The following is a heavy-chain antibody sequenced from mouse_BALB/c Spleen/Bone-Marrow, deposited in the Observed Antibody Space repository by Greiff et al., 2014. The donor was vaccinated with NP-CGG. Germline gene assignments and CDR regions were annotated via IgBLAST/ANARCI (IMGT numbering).Heavy chain of an antibody. CDR3: ARSGKVRNAMDY. J-gene: IGHJ4*01. CDR1: GYTFTDYA. V-gene: IGHV1-67*01. D-gene: IGHD2-14*01. Sequence: QVQLQQPGAELVRPGVSVKISCKGSGYTFTDYAVHWVKQSHTKSLEWIGLISSYYGDATYSQKFKGKATMTVDKSSSTAFLELARLTSEDSAIYYCARSGKVRNAMDYWGQGTSVTVSS. CDR2: ISSYYGDA.